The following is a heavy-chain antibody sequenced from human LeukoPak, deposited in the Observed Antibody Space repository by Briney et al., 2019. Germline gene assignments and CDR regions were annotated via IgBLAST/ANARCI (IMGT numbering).Heavy chain of an antibody. D-gene: IGHD3-9*01. CDR3: ARGYDILTGYPFDY. Sequence: SETLSLTCTVSGGSISTYYWSWIRQPPGKELEWIGYIYYSGSTNYNPSLESRVTMSVDTSKNQFSLKLTSVTAADTAVYYCARGYDILTGYPFDYWGQGTLVTVSS. V-gene: IGHV4-59*08. CDR2: IYYSGST. CDR1: GGSISTYY. J-gene: IGHJ4*02.